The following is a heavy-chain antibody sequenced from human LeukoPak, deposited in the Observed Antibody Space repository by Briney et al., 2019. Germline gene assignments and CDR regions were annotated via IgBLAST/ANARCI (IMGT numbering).Heavy chain of an antibody. Sequence: PGGSLRLSCAASGFTFSSYWMSWVRQARGKGVEGVANMKDDGSEKDYVDSLKGRCIISSDNTKNSLYLKMTSLRAEDTAVYYCARDIAADGLFFDYWGQGTLVTVSS. CDR2: MKDDGSEK. CDR3: ARDIAADGLFFDY. V-gene: IGHV3-7*01. J-gene: IGHJ4*02. CDR1: GFTFSSYW. D-gene: IGHD6-13*01.